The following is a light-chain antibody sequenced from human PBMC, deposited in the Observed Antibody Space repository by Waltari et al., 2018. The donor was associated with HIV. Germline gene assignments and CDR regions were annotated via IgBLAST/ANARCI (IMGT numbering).Light chain of an antibody. CDR2: GVT. Sequence: SALTQPASVSGSPGQSVTISCTGSSGDIGSYDLVSWYQQFPGQAPSPIIFGVTSRPSGVSHRFTGSKSGITASLTISGLQPEDAADYYCSAYESSNTPVLFGGGTKLTVL. CDR1: SGDIGSYDL. CDR3: SAYESSNTPVL. V-gene: IGLV2-14*03. J-gene: IGLJ2*01.